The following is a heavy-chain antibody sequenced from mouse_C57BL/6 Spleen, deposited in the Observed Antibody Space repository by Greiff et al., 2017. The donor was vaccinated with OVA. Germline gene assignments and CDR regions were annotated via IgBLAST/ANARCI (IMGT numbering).Heavy chain of an antibody. D-gene: IGHD3-2*02. CDR2: IYPSDSET. CDR1: GYTFTSYW. CDR3: ARSRGAQGDFDY. J-gene: IGHJ2*01. V-gene: IGHV1-61*01. Sequence: QVQLQQPGAELVRPGSSVKLSCKASGYTFTSYWMDWVKQRPGQGLEWIGNIYPSDSETHYNQKFKDKATLTVDKSSSTAYMQLSSLTSEDSAVYYCARSRGAQGDFDYWGQGTTLTVSS.